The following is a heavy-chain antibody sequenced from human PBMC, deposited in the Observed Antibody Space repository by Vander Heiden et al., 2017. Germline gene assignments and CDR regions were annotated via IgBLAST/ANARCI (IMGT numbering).Heavy chain of an antibody. J-gene: IGHJ6*02. CDR2: IYYSGST. V-gene: IGHV4-39*01. D-gene: IGHD2-8*01. CDR1: GGSISSSSYY. Sequence: QLQLQESGPGLVKPSETLSLTCTVSGGSISSSSYYWGWHRQPPGKGLEWIGSIYYSGSTYYNPSLKSRVTISVDTSQNQLSLKLSSVTAADTAVYYCAKPRANGYYYGMDVWGQGTTVTVSS. CDR3: AKPRANGYYYGMDV.